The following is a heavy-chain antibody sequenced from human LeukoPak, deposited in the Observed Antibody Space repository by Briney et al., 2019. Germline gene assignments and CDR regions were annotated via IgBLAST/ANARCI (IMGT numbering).Heavy chain of an antibody. CDR3: ARGWVAGIAARPLDY. J-gene: IGHJ4*02. V-gene: IGHV4-61*08. CDR2: IYYSGST. D-gene: IGHD6-6*01. Sequence: SETLSLTCTVSGGSISSGDYYWSWIRQPPGKGLEWIGYIYYSGSTNYNPSLKSRVTISVDTSKNQFSLKLSSVTAADTAVYYCARGWVAGIAARPLDYWGQGTLVTVSS. CDR1: GGSISSGDYY.